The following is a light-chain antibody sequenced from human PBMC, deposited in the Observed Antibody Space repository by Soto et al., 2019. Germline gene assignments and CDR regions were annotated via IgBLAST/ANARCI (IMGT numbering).Light chain of an antibody. V-gene: IGKV3-20*01. CDR2: GAS. Sequence: EMVLTQSPGTLSLSPGGRATLSCRASQTLDSDFLVWYQHKPGQALRLLIYGASRRATGTPDRFTGSGSGTDFTLTISRLEPEDFAVYYCQQYGSSRRTFGQGTKVDIK. CDR1: QTLDSDF. CDR3: QQYGSSRRT. J-gene: IGKJ1*01.